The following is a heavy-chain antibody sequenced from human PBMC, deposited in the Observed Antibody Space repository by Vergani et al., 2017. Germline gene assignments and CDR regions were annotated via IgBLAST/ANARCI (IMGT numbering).Heavy chain of an antibody. J-gene: IGHJ5*02. Sequence: QITLKESGPTLVKPTQTLTLTCSFSGFSLITSGVAVGWVRQPPGKALEWLAVIYWDDDKRYRPSLQSRVTITKDTSKNQVVLTMTNMDPVDTATSYCAHRPARQISGPSFDPWGQGTLVTVSS. CDR2: IYWDDDK. CDR3: AHRPARQISGPSFDP. D-gene: IGHD6-6*01. CDR1: GFSLITSGVA. V-gene: IGHV2-5*02.